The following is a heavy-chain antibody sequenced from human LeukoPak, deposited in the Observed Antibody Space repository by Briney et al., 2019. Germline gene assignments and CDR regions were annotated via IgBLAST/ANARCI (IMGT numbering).Heavy chain of an antibody. J-gene: IGHJ4*02. V-gene: IGHV5-51*07. CDR1: VYCFTSYW. CDR3: ARLWKRIAVAGGVDY. D-gene: IGHD6-19*01. CDR2: IYPGDSDT. Sequence: GEPLKISRKGSVYCFTSYWIGGVHQMPGKVLELMGIIYPGDSDTRDSPSFQGQVTISADKSISTAYLQWSSLKASHTAMYYCARLWKRIAVAGGVDYWGQGTLVTVSS.